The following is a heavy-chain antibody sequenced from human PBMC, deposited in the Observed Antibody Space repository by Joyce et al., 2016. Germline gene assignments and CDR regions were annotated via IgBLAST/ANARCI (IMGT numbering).Heavy chain of an antibody. V-gene: IGHV1-18*01. CDR3: ARGPLITMIVVVSDAFDI. D-gene: IGHD3-22*01. CDR2: ISTYNHNT. CDR1: GYPFTRDG. Sequence: QVQLVQSGAEVKKPGASVKVTCKTSGYPFTRDGIRWVRQAPGQGLEWMGWISTYNHNTNYAQKVQCRGTMTTDTSTTTTFMELRSLRSDDTAVYFCARGPLITMIVVVSDAFDIWGQGTMVTVSS. J-gene: IGHJ3*02.